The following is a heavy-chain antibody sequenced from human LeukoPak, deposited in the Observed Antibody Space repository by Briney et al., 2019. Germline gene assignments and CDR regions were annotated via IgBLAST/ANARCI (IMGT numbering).Heavy chain of an antibody. CDR3: ARGGYDFVYYYYGMDV. J-gene: IGHJ6*02. Sequence: ASVEVSCKASGYTFTGYYMHWVRQAPGQGLEWMGRINPNSGGTNYAQKFQGRVTMTRDTSISTAYMELSRLRSDDTAVYYCARGGYDFVYYYYGMDVWGQGTTVTVSS. CDR2: INPNSGGT. CDR1: GYTFTGYY. D-gene: IGHD3-3*01. V-gene: IGHV1-2*06.